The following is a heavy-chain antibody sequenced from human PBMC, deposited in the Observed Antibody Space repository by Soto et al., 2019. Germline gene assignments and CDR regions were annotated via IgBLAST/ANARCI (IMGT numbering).Heavy chain of an antibody. CDR2: IFTDGST. V-gene: IGHV3-53*01. CDR1: GFPVSGKS. J-gene: IGHJ4*02. D-gene: IGHD2-15*01. CDR3: ARDGYCSGGSCYSVPVFDY. Sequence: PGGSLRLSCGASGFPVSGKSVSWVRQAPGKGLEWVSYIFTDGSTYYADSVKGRFTISRDNSKNTLYLQMNSLRAEDTAVYYCARDGYCSGGSCYSVPVFDYWGQGTLVTVSS.